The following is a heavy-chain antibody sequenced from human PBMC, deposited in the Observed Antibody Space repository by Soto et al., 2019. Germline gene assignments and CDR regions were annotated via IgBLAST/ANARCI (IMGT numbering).Heavy chain of an antibody. Sequence: QVQLQESGPGLVKPSQSVSLTCTVSGVSISSGDYYWSWIRQPPGKGLEWIGYIYYSGNTNYAPPLVSRLTISIDKSLNQFSLHLMSVTAADTAIYYCARYTQFSPYCHGVEVWGQGTTVTVSS. CDR2: IYYSGNT. CDR3: ARYTQFSPYCHGVEV. CDR1: GVSISSGDYY. V-gene: IGHV4-30-4*01. J-gene: IGHJ6*02.